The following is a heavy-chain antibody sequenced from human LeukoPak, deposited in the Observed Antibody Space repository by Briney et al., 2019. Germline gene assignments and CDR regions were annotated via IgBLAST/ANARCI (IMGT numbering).Heavy chain of an antibody. J-gene: IGHJ6*02. CDR2: INHSGST. CDR1: GGSFSGYY. V-gene: IGHV4-34*01. CDR3: ASTGYSSGWSV. D-gene: IGHD6-19*01. Sequence: SETLSLTCAVYGGSFSGYYWSWIRQPPGKGLEWIGEINHSGSTNYNPSLKSRVTISVDTSKNQFSLKLSSVTAADTAVYYCASTGYSSGWSVWGQGTTVTVSS.